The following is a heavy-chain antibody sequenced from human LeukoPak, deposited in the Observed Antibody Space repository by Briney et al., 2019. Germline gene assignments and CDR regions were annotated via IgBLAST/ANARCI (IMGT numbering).Heavy chain of an antibody. CDR2: INTNTGNP. CDR1: GYTFTSYA. CDR3: AREDSSGSFDAFDI. J-gene: IGHJ3*02. Sequence: ASVKVSPKASGYTFTSYAMNWVRQAPGQGVEWMGWINTNTGNPTYAQGFTGRFVFSLDTSVSTAYLQISSLKAEDTAVYYCAREDSSGSFDAFDIWGQGTMVTVSS. D-gene: IGHD3-22*01. V-gene: IGHV7-4-1*02.